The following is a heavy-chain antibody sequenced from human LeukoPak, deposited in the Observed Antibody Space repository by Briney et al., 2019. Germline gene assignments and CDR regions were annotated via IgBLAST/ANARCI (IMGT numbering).Heavy chain of an antibody. D-gene: IGHD3-3*01. Sequence: SVKVSCKASGGTFSSYAISWVRQAPGQGLEWMGGVIPIFGTANYAQKFQGRVTITADESTSTAYMELSSLRSEDTAVYYCARVYSGYDFWSAPDYWGQGTLVTVSS. CDR2: VIPIFGTA. CDR1: GGTFSSYA. V-gene: IGHV1-69*13. CDR3: ARVYSGYDFWSAPDY. J-gene: IGHJ4*02.